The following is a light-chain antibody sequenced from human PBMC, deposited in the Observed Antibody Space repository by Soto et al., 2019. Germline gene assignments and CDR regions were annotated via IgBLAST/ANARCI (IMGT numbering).Light chain of an antibody. CDR1: SSNIGSNT. V-gene: IGLV1-44*01. CDR2: SNN. CDR3: AAWDDSLNGVV. J-gene: IGLJ2*01. Sequence: QSVLTQPPSASGTPGQRVTISCSGSSSNIGSNTVNWYQQLPGTAPKLLIYSNNQRPSGVPDRFPGSKSGTSASLAISGLQSEDEADYYCAAWDDSLNGVVFGGGTKVTVL.